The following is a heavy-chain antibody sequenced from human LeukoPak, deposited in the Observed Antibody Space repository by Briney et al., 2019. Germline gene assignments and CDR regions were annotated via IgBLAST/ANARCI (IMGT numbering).Heavy chain of an antibody. J-gene: IGHJ5*02. CDR3: AKGITSIAALHWFDP. CDR2: ISGSGGST. Sequence: PGGSLRLSCAASGFTFSSYAMSWVRQAPGKGLEWVSGISGSGGSTYYADSVKGRFTISRDNSKNTLYLQMTSLRAEDTAVYYCAKGITSIAALHWFDPWGQGTLVTVSS. CDR1: GFTFSSYA. V-gene: IGHV3-23*01. D-gene: IGHD6-6*01.